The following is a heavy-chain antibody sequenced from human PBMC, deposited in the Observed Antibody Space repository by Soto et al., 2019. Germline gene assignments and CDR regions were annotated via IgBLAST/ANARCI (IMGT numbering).Heavy chain of an antibody. CDR2: IIPIFGTA. D-gene: IGHD3-22*01. CDR3: ARAGNYYDSSGYAN. V-gene: IGHV1-69*13. CDR1: GGTFSSYA. Sequence: ASVKVSCKTSGGTFSSYAISWVRQAPGQGLEWMGGIIPIFGTANYAQKFQGRVTITADESTSTAYMELSSLRSEDTAVYYCARAGNYYDSSGYANWGQGTLVNVSS. J-gene: IGHJ4*02.